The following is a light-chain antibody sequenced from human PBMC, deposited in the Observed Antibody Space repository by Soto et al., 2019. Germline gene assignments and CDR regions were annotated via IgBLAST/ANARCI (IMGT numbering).Light chain of an antibody. Sequence: DIQMTQSPSTLSASVGDRVTITCRASQSISSWLAWYQQKPGKAPKLLIYDASSLESGVPSRFSGNGSGTEFTLTISSLQPDDFATDYCQQYNSYSPTFGQGTKVEIK. V-gene: IGKV1-5*01. CDR1: QSISSW. CDR3: QQYNSYSPT. CDR2: DAS. J-gene: IGKJ1*01.